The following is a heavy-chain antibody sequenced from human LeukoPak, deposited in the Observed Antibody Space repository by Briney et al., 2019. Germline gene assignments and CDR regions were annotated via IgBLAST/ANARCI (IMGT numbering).Heavy chain of an antibody. D-gene: IGHD2-21*01. CDR1: GYTFSSHG. Sequence: GGSLRLSCAVSGYTFSSHGMHWVRQAPGKGLEWVAAIWYDGSDKYYADSVKGRSTISRDNSKNMLYLQMDSLRAEDTALYYCARLWGSVSGYFDYWGQGTLVTVSS. CDR3: ARLWGSVSGYFDY. CDR2: IWYDGSDK. J-gene: IGHJ4*02. V-gene: IGHV3-33*01.